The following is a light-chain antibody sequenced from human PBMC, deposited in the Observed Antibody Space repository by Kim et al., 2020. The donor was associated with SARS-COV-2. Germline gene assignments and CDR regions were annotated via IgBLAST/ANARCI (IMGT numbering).Light chain of an antibody. CDR3: LHFGGSPIHT. J-gene: IGKJ2*01. CDR2: GSS. CDR1: QSVRNNY. Sequence: IVLTQSPGTLSLSPGERATLSCRASQSVRNNYLTWYQHKPGQPPRLLIYGSSSRAAGIPDRFSGSGSGTDFTLTISRLEPEDFAVYYCLHFGGSPIHTFGQGTKVDIK. V-gene: IGKV3-20*01.